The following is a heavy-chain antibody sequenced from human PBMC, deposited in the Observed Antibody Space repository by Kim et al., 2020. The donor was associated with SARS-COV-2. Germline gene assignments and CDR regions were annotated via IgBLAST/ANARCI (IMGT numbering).Heavy chain of an antibody. J-gene: IGHJ5*02. Sequence: SETLSLTCTVSGGSISSSSYYWGWIRQPPGKGLECIGSIYYSGSTYYNPSLKSRVTISVDTSKNQFSLKLSSVTAADTAVYYCARQKTEGDFDIVVVIWFDPWGQGTLVTVSS. CDR3: ARQKTEGDFDIVVVIWFDP. CDR1: GGSISSSSYY. V-gene: IGHV4-39*01. D-gene: IGHD2-2*01. CDR2: IYYSGST.